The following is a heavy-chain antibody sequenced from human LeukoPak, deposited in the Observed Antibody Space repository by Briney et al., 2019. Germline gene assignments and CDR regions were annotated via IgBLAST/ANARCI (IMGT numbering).Heavy chain of an antibody. V-gene: IGHV3-23*01. Sequence: PGGSLRLSCAASGFTFSSYAMSWVRQAPGKGLGSVSTISISGSTTYYADSVKGRFTISRDNSRNTLYLQMSSLRADDTAVYFCAITRETVTSAWGRGILVTVSS. J-gene: IGHJ5*02. CDR3: AITRETVTSA. CDR1: GFTFSSYA. D-gene: IGHD4-17*01. CDR2: ISISGSTT.